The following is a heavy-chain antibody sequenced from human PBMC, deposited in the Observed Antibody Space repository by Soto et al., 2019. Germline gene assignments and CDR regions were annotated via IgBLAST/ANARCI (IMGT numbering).Heavy chain of an antibody. V-gene: IGHV3-30*04. Sequence: QEQLVESGGGVVRPGKSLRLSCEASGFTFTYNAMNWFRQAPGKGLEWVPAISFNGRKKFYARSVKGRFTISRDNSKNTLYLQINNLRPGDTAVYYCARDWLRRDDILTPSWNFNLWGQGTLVTAS. CDR2: ISFNGRKK. J-gene: IGHJ2*01. CDR1: GFTFTYNA. CDR3: ARDWLRRDDILTPSWNFNL. D-gene: IGHD3-9*01.